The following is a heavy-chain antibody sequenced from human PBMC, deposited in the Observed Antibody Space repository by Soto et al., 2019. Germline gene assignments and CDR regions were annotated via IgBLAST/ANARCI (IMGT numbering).Heavy chain of an antibody. CDR1: GFTFSSYA. J-gene: IGHJ4*02. CDR3: ALVPIVATITSPKAPSYFDY. Sequence: GGSLRLSCAASGFTFSSYAMSWVRLAPGKGMEWVSAISGSGGSTYYADSVKGRFTISRDNTKNTLYLQMNSLRAEDTAVYYCALVPIVATITSPKAPSYFDYWGQGTLVTVSP. D-gene: IGHD5-12*01. V-gene: IGHV3-23*01. CDR2: ISGSGGST.